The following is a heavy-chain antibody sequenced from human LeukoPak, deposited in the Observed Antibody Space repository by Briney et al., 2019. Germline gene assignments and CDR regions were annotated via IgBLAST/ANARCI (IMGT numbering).Heavy chain of an antibody. CDR2: IYYSGST. V-gene: IGHV4-59*12. Sequence: SETLSLTCTVSGGSISSYYWSWIRQPPGKGLEWIGYIYYSGSTNYNPSLKSRVTISVDTSKNQFSLKLSSVTAADTAVYYCARTPDQGGFDYWGRGTLVTVSS. J-gene: IGHJ4*02. CDR1: GGSISSYY. D-gene: IGHD2-15*01. CDR3: ARTPDQGGFDY.